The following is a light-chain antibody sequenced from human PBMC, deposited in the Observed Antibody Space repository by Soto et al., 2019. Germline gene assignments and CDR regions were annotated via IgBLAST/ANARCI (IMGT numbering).Light chain of an antibody. CDR2: DVS. J-gene: IGLJ1*01. Sequence: QSALTQPASVSGSPGQSITISRTGTSSDIGGYNYVSWYQQLPGKVPKLIIYDVSNRPSGVSDRFSGSKSGNAASLTISGLQAEDEADYYCSSYTRTSTLYVFGTGTKLTVL. CDR1: SSDIGGYNY. V-gene: IGLV2-14*03. CDR3: SSYTRTSTLYV.